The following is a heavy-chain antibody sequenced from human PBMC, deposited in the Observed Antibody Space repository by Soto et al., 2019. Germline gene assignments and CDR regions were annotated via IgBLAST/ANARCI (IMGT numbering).Heavy chain of an antibody. CDR3: AKGGYYGSGSYFSTWYDY. D-gene: IGHD3-10*01. Sequence: EVQLLESGGGLVQPGGSLRLSCAASGLIFSNYGMSWVRQAPGKGLEWVSGISGSGDSTYYAVSVKGRFTMSRNNSKNTLLLQMNSLRAEDTAISYCAKGGYYGSGSYFSTWYDYWGQGTLVTVSS. J-gene: IGHJ4*02. CDR2: ISGSGDST. V-gene: IGHV3-23*01. CDR1: GLIFSNYG.